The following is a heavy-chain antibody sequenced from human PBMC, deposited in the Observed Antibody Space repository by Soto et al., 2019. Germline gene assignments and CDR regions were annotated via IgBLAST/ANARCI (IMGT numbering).Heavy chain of an antibody. CDR2: INAGNGNT. CDR3: ARNWGRLEWLPQPFDY. V-gene: IGHV1-3*01. Sequence: ASVEVSCKASGYTFTTYSMQWVRQAPGQRPEWTGWINAGNGNTKYSQKFQGRVTITRDTSASTAYMELSSLRSEDTAVYYCARNWGRLEWLPQPFDYWGRGTLVTVSS. CDR1: GYTFTTYS. J-gene: IGHJ4*02. D-gene: IGHD3-3*01.